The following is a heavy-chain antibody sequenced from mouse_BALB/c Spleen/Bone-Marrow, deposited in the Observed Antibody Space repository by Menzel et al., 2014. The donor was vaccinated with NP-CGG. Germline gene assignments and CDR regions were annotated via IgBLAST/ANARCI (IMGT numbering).Heavy chain of an antibody. J-gene: IGHJ3*01. CDR3: ARGDGFAWFAY. CDR1: GYTFTSYY. Sequence: VQLQQSGPELVKPGASVRISCKASGYTFTSYYIHWVKQRPGQGLEWIGWIYPGNVNTKYNEKFKGKATLTVDKSSSTAYMQLSSLTSEDSAVYYCARGDGFAWFAYWGQGTLVTVSA. V-gene: IGHV1S56*01. D-gene: IGHD3-3*01. CDR2: IYPGNVNT.